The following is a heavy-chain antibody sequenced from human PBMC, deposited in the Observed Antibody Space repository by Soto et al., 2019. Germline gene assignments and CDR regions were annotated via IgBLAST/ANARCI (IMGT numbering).Heavy chain of an antibody. CDR3: AKDRETSMVGSYFDS. CDR1: GFPFSSYV. CDR2: ISGGGGST. Sequence: GGSLGLSCAVSGFPFSSYVMTWVRQAPGKGLEWVSVISGGGGSTNYAESVKGRFTISRDNSENTLYLQMNSLRAEDTAVYYCAKDRETSMVGSYFDSWGQGTMVTVSS. V-gene: IGHV3-23*01. D-gene: IGHD3-10*01. J-gene: IGHJ4*02.